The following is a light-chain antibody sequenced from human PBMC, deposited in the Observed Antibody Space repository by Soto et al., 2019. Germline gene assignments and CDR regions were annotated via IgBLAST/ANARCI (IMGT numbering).Light chain of an antibody. Sequence: QSVLTQPPSASGTPGQRVTISCSGSSSNIGSYTVNWYQDLPGAAPKVLIYTNNRRPSGDPDRFSGSKSGTSASLAISGLQSEDEADYYCAAWDDSLNGVVFGGGTKLTVL. J-gene: IGLJ2*01. CDR1: SSNIGSYT. V-gene: IGLV1-44*01. CDR3: AAWDDSLNGVV. CDR2: TNN.